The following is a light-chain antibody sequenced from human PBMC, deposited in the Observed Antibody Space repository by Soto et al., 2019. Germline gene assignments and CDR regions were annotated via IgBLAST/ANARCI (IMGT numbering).Light chain of an antibody. J-gene: IGKJ4*01. V-gene: IGKV3D-20*02. CDR3: QQRSNWPGT. CDR2: GAS. CDR1: QSVSKNY. Sequence: EIVLTQSPGTLALSPGERATLSCRASQSVSKNYLAWYQQKPGQAPRLLIYGASSRATGIPVRFSGSGSGTDFTLTVSRLEPEDFAVYYCQQRSNWPGTFGGGTKVEIK.